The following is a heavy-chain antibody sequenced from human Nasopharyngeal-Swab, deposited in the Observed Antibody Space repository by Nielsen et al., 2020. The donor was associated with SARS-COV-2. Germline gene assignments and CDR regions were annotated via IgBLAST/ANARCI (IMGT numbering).Heavy chain of an antibody. V-gene: IGHV3-33*01. D-gene: IGHD1-26*01. CDR3: ARGSRGYSGSYDYYYYMDV. CDR2: IWYDGSNK. Sequence: GESLKISCAASGFTFSSYGMHWVRQAPGKGLEWVAVIWYDGSNKYYADSVKGRFTISRDNSKNTLYLQMNSLRAEDTAVYYCARGSRGYSGSYDYYYYMDVWGKGTTVTVSS. J-gene: IGHJ6*03. CDR1: GFTFSSYG.